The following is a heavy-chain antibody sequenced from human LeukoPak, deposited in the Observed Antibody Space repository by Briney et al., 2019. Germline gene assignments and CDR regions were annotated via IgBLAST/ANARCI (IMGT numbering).Heavy chain of an antibody. J-gene: IGHJ3*02. CDR3: ASATHFSSGWSDAFDI. CDR1: GYTFTSYA. Sequence: ASVKVSCKASGYTFTSYAMHWVRQAPGQRLEWMGWINAGNGNTKYSRKFQGRVTITRDTSASTAYMELSSLRSEDTAVYYCASATHFSSGWSDAFDIWGQGTMVTVSS. V-gene: IGHV1-3*01. CDR2: INAGNGNT. D-gene: IGHD6-19*01.